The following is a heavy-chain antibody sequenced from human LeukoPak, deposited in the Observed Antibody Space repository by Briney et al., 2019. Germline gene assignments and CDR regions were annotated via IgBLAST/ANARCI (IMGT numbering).Heavy chain of an antibody. CDR2: INAGHGYT. Sequence: GASVKVSCKASGYTFSNYAIHWVRQAPGQRLEWMGWINAGHGYTKYSQELQGRVSLTTDTSASTAYMELSSLRFEDMAVYYCARAGRYSRAWYQFDYWGQGTLVTVSS. CDR1: GYTFSNYA. V-gene: IGHV1-3*03. J-gene: IGHJ4*02. D-gene: IGHD6-19*01. CDR3: ARAGRYSRAWYQFDY.